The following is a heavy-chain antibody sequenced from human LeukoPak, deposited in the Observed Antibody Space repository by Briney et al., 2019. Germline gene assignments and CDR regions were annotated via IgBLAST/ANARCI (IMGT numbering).Heavy chain of an antibody. D-gene: IGHD5-18*01. V-gene: IGHV1-18*01. CDR1: GYTFMSYG. Sequence: GASVKVSCKASGYTFMSYGISWVRQAPGQGLEWMGWISAYDGNTNYVQKFQGRVTMTIDTSTSSAYMDLRSLRSDDTAMYYCARDDGYSYRKGVDRFDYWGQGTLVTVSS. CDR2: ISAYDGNT. CDR3: ARDDGYSYRKGVDRFDY. J-gene: IGHJ4*02.